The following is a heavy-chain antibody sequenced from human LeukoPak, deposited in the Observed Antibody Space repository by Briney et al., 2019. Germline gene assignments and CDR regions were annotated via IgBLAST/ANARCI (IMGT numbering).Heavy chain of an antibody. V-gene: IGHV3-23*01. D-gene: IGHD3-22*01. Sequence: GGSLRLSCAASGFTFSSYAMSWVRQAPGKGLEWVSAISGSGGSTYYADSAKGRFTISRDNSKNTLYLQMNSLGAEDTAVYYCAKNAGGYDSSGYYFDYWGQGTLVTVSS. CDR1: GFTFSSYA. J-gene: IGHJ4*02. CDR2: ISGSGGST. CDR3: AKNAGGYDSSGYYFDY.